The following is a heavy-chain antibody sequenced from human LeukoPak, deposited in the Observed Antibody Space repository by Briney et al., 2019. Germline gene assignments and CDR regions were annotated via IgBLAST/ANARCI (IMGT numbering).Heavy chain of an antibody. J-gene: IGHJ4*02. CDR2: MNPNSGNT. D-gene: IGHD2-15*01. CDR3: ARHSTNLHATDY. CDR1: GYTFTSYD. Sequence: ASVKVSCKASGYTFTSYDINWVRQATGQGLEWMGWMNPNSGNTGYAQKFQGRVTMTRNTSISTAYMELSSLRSEDTAVYYCARHSTNLHATDYWGQGTLVTVSS. V-gene: IGHV1-8*01.